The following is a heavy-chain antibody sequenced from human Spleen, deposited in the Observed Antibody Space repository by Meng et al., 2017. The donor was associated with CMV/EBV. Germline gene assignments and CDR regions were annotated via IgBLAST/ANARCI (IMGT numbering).Heavy chain of an antibody. CDR3: AKDRYDSSGSGMDAFDI. CDR2: ISWNSGTT. V-gene: IGHV3-9*01. J-gene: IGHJ3*02. Sequence: SLKISCAASGFTFDDYAMHWVRQAPGKGLEWVSSISWNSGTTGYADSVKGRFIISRDNAKNSLYLQTNSLRAEDTALYYCAKDRYDSSGSGMDAFDIWGQGTRVTVSS. D-gene: IGHD3-22*01. CDR1: GFTFDDYA.